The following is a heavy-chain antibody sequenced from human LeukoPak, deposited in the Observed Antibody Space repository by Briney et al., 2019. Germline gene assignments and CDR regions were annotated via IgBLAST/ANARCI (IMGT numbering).Heavy chain of an antibody. V-gene: IGHV4-59*01. D-gene: IGHD4-17*01. J-gene: IGHJ4*02. CDR3: ARDQYGDYYFDY. CDR1: GGFISSYY. Sequence: PSETLSLTCTVSGGFISSYYWSWIRQPPGKELEWIGDIFYSGSSNYNPSLKSRVTMSVDTSKNQFSLRLSSVTAADTAVYYCARDQYGDYYFDYWDQGTLVTVSS. CDR2: IFYSGSS.